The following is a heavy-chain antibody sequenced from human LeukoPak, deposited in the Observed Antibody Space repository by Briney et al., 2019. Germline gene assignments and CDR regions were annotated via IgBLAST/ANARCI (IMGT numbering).Heavy chain of an antibody. CDR1: GGTFSSYA. D-gene: IGHD6-6*01. J-gene: IGHJ6*03. CDR2: IIPIFGTA. Sequence: SVKVSCKASGGTFSSYAISWVRQAPGQGLEWMGGIIPIFGTANYAQKFQGRVTTTTDESTSTAYMELSSLRSEDTTVYYCARVGSSSSGYYYYMDVWGKGTTVTVSS. V-gene: IGHV1-69*05. CDR3: ARVGSSSSGYYYYMDV.